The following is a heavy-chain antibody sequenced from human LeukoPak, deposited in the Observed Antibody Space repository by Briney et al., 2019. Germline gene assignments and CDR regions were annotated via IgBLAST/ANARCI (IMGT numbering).Heavy chain of an antibody. J-gene: IGHJ4*02. CDR2: ISSSSSYI. V-gene: IGHV3-21*01. CDR1: GFTFSSYS. D-gene: IGHD5-18*01. Sequence: NPGGSLRLSCAASGFTFSSYSMNWVRQAPGKGLEWVSFISSSSSYIYYADSVKGRFTISRDNAKNSLYLQMNSLRAKDTAVYYCIARKDTAIVDWGQGTLVTVSS. CDR3: IARKDTAIVD.